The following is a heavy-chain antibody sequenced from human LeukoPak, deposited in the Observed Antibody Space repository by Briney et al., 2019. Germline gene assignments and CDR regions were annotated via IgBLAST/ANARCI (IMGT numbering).Heavy chain of an antibody. V-gene: IGHV1-2*02. D-gene: IGHD3-9*01. CDR1: GYTFTGYY. CDR2: INPNSGGT. CDR3: ATRLLQYFDWLLYRMGGYYYYYMDV. J-gene: IGHJ6*03. Sequence: ASVKVSCKASGYTFTGYYMHWVRQAPVQGLEWMGWINPNSGGTNYAQKFQGRVTMTRDTSISTAYMELSRLRSDDTAVYYCATRLLQYFDWLLYRMGGYYYYYMDVWGKGTTVTISS.